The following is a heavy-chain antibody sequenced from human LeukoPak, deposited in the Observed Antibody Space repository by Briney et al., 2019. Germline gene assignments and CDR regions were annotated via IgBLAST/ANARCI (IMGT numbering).Heavy chain of an antibody. CDR2: IKQDGSAN. Sequence: GGSLRLSCTASGFTFSDYWMTWVRQAPGKGLEWVANIKQDGSANYYVDSVKGRFTISRDNAKNSLYLQMGSLRVEDTATYYCARWRGSTSERSDYWGQGTLVTVSS. CDR1: GFTFSDYW. J-gene: IGHJ4*02. D-gene: IGHD2-2*01. V-gene: IGHV3-7*01. CDR3: ARWRGSTSERSDY.